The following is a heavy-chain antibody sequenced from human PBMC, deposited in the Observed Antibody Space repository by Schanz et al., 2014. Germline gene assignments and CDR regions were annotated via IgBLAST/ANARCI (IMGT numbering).Heavy chain of an antibody. V-gene: IGHV3-66*01. CDR3: ARDLLCTTTSCWAFDL. J-gene: IGHJ3*01. D-gene: IGHD2-2*01. CDR1: GFTLSTNY. Sequence: QLVESGGGLVQPGGSLRLSCAVSGFTLSTNYMSWVRQAPGKGLEWVSVIYNDGDTYYAASVKGRFTISRDTSRNTVYLQMISLRAEDTAVYFCARDLLCTTTSCWAFDLWGQGTVVTVSS. CDR2: IYNDGDT.